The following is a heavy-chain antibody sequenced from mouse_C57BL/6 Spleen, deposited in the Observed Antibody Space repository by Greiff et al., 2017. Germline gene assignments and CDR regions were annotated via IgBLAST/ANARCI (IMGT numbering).Heavy chain of an antibody. Sequence: VQLQQSGPELVKPGASVKISCKASGYTFTDYYMNWVKQSHGKSLEWIGDINPNNGGTSYNQKFKGKATLTVDKSSSTAYMELRSLTSEDSAVYYCARSSYDYDVPWFAYWGQGTLVTVSA. CDR3: ARSSYDYDVPWFAY. CDR2: INPNNGGT. J-gene: IGHJ3*01. V-gene: IGHV1-26*01. CDR1: GYTFTDYY. D-gene: IGHD2-4*01.